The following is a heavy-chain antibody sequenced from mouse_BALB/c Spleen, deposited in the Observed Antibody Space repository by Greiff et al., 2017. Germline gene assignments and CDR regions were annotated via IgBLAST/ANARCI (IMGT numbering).Heavy chain of an antibody. V-gene: IGHV3-2*02. CDR1: GYSITSDYA. CDR3: ARRIYYDYDGEFAY. D-gene: IGHD2-4*01. Sequence: EVKLMESGPGLVKPSQSLSLTCTVTGYSITSDYAWNWIRQFPGNKLEWMGYISYSGSTSYNPSLKSRISITRDTSKNQFFLQLNSVTTEDTATYYCARRIYYDYDGEFAYWGQGTLVTVSA. CDR2: ISYSGST. J-gene: IGHJ3*01.